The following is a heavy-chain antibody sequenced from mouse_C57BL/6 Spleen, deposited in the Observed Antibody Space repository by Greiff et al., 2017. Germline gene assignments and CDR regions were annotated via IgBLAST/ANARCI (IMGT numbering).Heavy chain of an antibody. CDR1: GYTFTDYY. Sequence: VQLQQSGPELVKPGTSVKISCKASGYTFTDYYMNWVKQSHGKSLEWIGDINPNNGGTSYNQKFKGKATFTVDKSSSTAYMELRRLTSEDSAVYYCARGIYDGYPYYAMDYWGQGTSVTVSS. CDR3: ARGIYDGYPYYAMDY. CDR2: INPNNGGT. V-gene: IGHV1-26*01. D-gene: IGHD2-3*01. J-gene: IGHJ4*01.